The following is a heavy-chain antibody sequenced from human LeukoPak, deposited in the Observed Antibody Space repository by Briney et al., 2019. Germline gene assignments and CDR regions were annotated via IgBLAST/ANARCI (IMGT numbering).Heavy chain of an antibody. Sequence: ASVKVSCKASGYTFTSYAMHWVRQAPGQRLEWMGWSNAGNGNTKYSQEFQGRVTMTTDTSTSTAYMELRSLRSDDTAVYYCARDLARSPIQLWQPDFDYWGQGTLVTVSS. CDR2: SNAGNGNT. D-gene: IGHD5-18*01. J-gene: IGHJ4*02. CDR1: GYTFTSYA. CDR3: ARDLARSPIQLWQPDFDY. V-gene: IGHV1-3*02.